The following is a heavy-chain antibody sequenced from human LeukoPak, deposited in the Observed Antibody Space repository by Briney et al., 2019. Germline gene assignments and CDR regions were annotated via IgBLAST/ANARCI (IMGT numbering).Heavy chain of an antibody. D-gene: IGHD5-18*01. CDR2: ISPSDSDT. J-gene: IGHJ3*01. CDR3: ARTYSYGRNDVFDL. Sequence: GESLKISCKGSGYRFTSYWIGWVRQMPGKGLEWMGIISPSDSDTRYSPSLQGQVTISVDKSISTAYLLWSSLQPSDTAIYYCARTYSYGRNDVFDLWGPGTVVTVSS. CDR1: GYRFTSYW. V-gene: IGHV5-51*01.